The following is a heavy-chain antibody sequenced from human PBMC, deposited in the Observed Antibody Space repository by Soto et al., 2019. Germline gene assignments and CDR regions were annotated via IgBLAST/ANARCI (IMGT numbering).Heavy chain of an antibody. Sequence: HVQLQESGPGLVKPSGTLSLTCVVSGGSISRSNWWSWVRQSPGKGLEWIGEIYHSGSTNYNPSLNRRVTMSIDKSKNQFYLKLYALTAAATAVYYWASHVEGSFFVVVPHYGMDVWGQGTTVTVS. D-gene: IGHD2-15*01. CDR2: IYHSGST. V-gene: IGHV4-4*02. CDR3: ASHVEGSFFVVVPHYGMDV. CDR1: GGSISRSNW. J-gene: IGHJ6*02.